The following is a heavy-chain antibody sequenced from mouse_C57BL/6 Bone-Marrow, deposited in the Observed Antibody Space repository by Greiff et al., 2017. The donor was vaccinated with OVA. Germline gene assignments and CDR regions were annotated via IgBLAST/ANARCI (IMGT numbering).Heavy chain of an antibody. CDR1: GYTFTDYY. CDR2: INPYNGGT. J-gene: IGHJ3*01. V-gene: IGHV1-19*01. CDR3: ARRDRAY. Sequence: EVKLVESGPVLVKPGASVKMSCKASGYTFTDYYMNWVKQSHGKSLEWIGVINPYNGGTSYNQKFKGKATLTVDKSSSTAYMELNSLTSEDSAVYYCARRDRAYWGQGTLVTVSA. D-gene: IGHD2-14*01.